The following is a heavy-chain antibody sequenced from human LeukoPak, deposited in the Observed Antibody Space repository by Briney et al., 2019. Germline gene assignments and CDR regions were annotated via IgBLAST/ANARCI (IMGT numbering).Heavy chain of an antibody. CDR1: GFTFSSYD. D-gene: IGHD2-15*01. Sequence: GGSLRLSCAASGFTFSSYDMHWVRHAPGKGLEWVSVIYSGGSTYYADSVKGRFTISRDNSKNTLYLQMNSLRAEDTAVYYCARYCSGGSCYWDYWGQGTLVTVSS. V-gene: IGHV3-66*01. CDR3: ARYCSGGSCYWDY. CDR2: IYSGGST. J-gene: IGHJ4*02.